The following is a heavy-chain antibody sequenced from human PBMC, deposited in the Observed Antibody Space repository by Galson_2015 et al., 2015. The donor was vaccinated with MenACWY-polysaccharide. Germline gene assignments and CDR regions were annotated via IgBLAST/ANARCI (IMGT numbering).Heavy chain of an antibody. D-gene: IGHD6-19*01. CDR2: IYHSGST. CDR3: ARDRSWSSGPTRLFDY. CDR1: GGSISSSNW. Sequence: LSLTCAVSGGSISSSNWWSWVRQPPGKGLEWIGEIYHSGSTNYNPSLKSRVTISVDKSKNQFSLKLSSVTAADTAVYYCARDRSWSSGPTRLFDYWGQGTLVTVSS. J-gene: IGHJ4*02. V-gene: IGHV4-4*02.